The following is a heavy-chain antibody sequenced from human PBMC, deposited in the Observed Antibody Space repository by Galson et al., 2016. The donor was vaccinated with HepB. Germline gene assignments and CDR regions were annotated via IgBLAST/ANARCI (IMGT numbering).Heavy chain of an antibody. J-gene: IGHJ5*02. Sequence: RQPPGKGLEWVGYIYKSGTTNYNSSLQSRVTISVDTSKNQFSLKLTSLTPADTAVYYCARDDRDGDYGGWFDPWGQGTLVTVSS. CDR3: ARDDRDGDYGGWFDP. CDR2: IYKSGTT. V-gene: IGHV4-59*01. D-gene: IGHD4-17*01.